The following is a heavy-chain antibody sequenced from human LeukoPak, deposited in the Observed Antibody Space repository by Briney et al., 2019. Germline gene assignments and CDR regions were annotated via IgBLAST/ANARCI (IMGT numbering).Heavy chain of an antibody. J-gene: IGHJ4*02. V-gene: IGHV3-23*01. CDR1: GFTFSSSA. Sequence: GGSLRLSCAASGFTFSSSAMSWVRQAPGKGLEWVSTITNSGDSTYYADSVKGRFTISRDNAKNSLYLQMNSLRAEDTAVYYCARESGIVGATVDYWGQGTLVTVSS. CDR2: ITNSGDST. CDR3: ARESGIVGATVDY. D-gene: IGHD1-26*01.